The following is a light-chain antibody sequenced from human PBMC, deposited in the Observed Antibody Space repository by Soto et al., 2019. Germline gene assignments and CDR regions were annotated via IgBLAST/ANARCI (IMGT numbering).Light chain of an antibody. CDR2: GAS. V-gene: IGKV3-15*01. CDR3: QQYNNWPLYT. Sequence: EIVMTQSPATLSVSPGERATLACRASPSVSSTLAWYQQKPGQAPRLLIYGASTRATGIPARFSGSGSGTEFTLTISSLQSEDFAVYYCQQYNNWPLYTFGQGNKLEIK. CDR1: PSVSST. J-gene: IGKJ2*01.